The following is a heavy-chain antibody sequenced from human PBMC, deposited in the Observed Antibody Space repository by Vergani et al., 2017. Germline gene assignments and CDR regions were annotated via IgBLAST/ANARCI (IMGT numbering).Heavy chain of an antibody. CDR1: GGSISSSSYY. J-gene: IGHJ2*01. CDR2: IYYSGST. D-gene: IGHD6-13*01. Sequence: QLQLQESGPGLVKPSETLSLTCTVSGGSISSSSYYWGWIRQPPGKGLEWIGSIYYSGSTYYNPSLKSRVTISVDTSKNQFSLKLSSVTAADTAVYYCARKTHSSSVADWYVDLWGRGTLVTVSS. V-gene: IGHV4-39*01. CDR3: ARKTHSSSVADWYVDL.